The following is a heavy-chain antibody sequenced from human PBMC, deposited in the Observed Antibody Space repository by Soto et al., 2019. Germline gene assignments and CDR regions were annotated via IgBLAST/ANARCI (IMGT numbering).Heavy chain of an antibody. J-gene: IGHJ6*02. CDR2: ISGSGGST. V-gene: IGHV3-23*01. Sequence: GGSLRLSCAASGFTFSSFAMSWVRQAPGKGLDWVSAISGSGGSTYSADSVKGRFTISRDNSKNTLYPQMNSLRAEDTAVYYCAKDREKRGIAARYGMDVWGQGTTVTVSS. D-gene: IGHD6-6*01. CDR1: GFTFSSFA. CDR3: AKDREKRGIAARYGMDV.